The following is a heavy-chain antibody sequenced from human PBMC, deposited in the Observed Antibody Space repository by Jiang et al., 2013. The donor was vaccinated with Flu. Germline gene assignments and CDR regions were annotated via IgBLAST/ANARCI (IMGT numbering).Heavy chain of an antibody. Sequence: QSGSELKKPGASVKVSCKASGYTFTSYAMNWVRQAPGQGLEWMGWINTNTGNPTYAQGSTGRFVFSLDTSVSTAYLQISSLKAEDTAVYYCARDAGRSAAAGRSAVGYWGQGTLVTVSS. D-gene: IGHD6-13*01. CDR2: INTNTGNP. V-gene: IGHV7-4-1*02. CDR1: GYTFTSYA. J-gene: IGHJ4*02. CDR3: ARDAGRSAAAGRSAVGY.